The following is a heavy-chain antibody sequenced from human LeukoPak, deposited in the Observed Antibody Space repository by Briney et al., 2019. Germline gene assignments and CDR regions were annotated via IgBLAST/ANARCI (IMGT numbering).Heavy chain of an antibody. CDR1: GFTFSSYW. CDR3: AVAGTFDYFDY. Sequence: GGSLRLSCAASGFTFSSYWMHWVRHAPGKGLVWVSRINSDGSSTSYADSVKGRFTISRDNAKNTLYLQMNSLRAEDTAVYYCAVAGTFDYFDYWGQGTLVTVSS. J-gene: IGHJ4*02. V-gene: IGHV3-74*01. CDR2: INSDGSST. D-gene: IGHD6-19*01.